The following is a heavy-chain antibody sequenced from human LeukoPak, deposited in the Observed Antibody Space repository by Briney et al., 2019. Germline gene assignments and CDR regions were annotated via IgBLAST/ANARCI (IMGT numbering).Heavy chain of an antibody. CDR3: ASDQASDTFTIPFGC. D-gene: IGHD3-9*01. J-gene: IGHJ4*02. Sequence: GGSLRLSCAASGFTFSSYAMSWVRRAPGKGLEYVSAISSNGGSTYYANSVKGRFTISRDNSKNTLYLQMGSLRAEDMAVYYCASDQASDTFTIPFGCWGQGTLVTVSS. CDR2: ISSNGGST. CDR1: GFTFSSYA. V-gene: IGHV3-64*01.